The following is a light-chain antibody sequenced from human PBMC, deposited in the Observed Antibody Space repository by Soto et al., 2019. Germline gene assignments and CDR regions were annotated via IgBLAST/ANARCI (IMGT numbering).Light chain of an antibody. J-gene: IGKJ1*01. CDR3: QQCYSSPST. V-gene: IGKV4-1*01. CDR2: WAS. Sequence: DIVMTQSPDSLAVSLGERATINCKSSQSVLYSSNNKNYLLWYQQRPGQPPKLLISWASTRESGVPDRFSGSGSGTDFTLTISSLQAEDVAVYYCQQCYSSPSTFGQGTKVEIK. CDR1: QSVLYSSNNKNY.